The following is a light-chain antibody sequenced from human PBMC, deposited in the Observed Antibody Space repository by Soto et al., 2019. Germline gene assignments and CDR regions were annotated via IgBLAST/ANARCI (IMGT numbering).Light chain of an antibody. CDR2: DVT. CDR3: SSYTSNSTLV. V-gene: IGLV2-14*03. CDR1: SSDVGAYNY. Sequence: QSVLTQPASVSGSPGQSITISCTGTSSDVGAYNYVSWYQQHPDKAPKLMIYDVTSRPSGVSNRFSGSKSGNTASLTISGLQAEDEADYYCSSYTSNSTLVFGGGTKVTVL. J-gene: IGLJ3*02.